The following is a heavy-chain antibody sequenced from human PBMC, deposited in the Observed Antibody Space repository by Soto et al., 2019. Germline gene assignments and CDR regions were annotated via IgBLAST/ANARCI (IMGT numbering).Heavy chain of an antibody. V-gene: IGHV3-33*01. CDR2: IWHDGIYK. J-gene: IGHJ4*02. D-gene: IGHD6-19*01. Sequence: QVQLVESGGGVVQPGRSLRLSCVASGVSFSTYGMHWVRQAPGKGLEWVASIWHDGIYKFHADAVKGRFAISRDNSMNWRYLQMNSLTVEDTAMYYCATEGGVGYGSSGGAFWGQGTLVTVSS. CDR1: GVSFSTYG. CDR3: ATEGGVGYGSSGGAF.